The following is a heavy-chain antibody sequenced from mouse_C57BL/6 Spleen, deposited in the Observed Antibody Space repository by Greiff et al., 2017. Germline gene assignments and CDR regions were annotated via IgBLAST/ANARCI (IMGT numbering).Heavy chain of an antibody. J-gene: IGHJ3*01. V-gene: IGHV1-78*01. D-gene: IGHD2-4*01. CDR1: GYTFTDHT. Sequence: QVQLQQSDAELVKPGASVKISCKVSGYTFTDHTIHWMKQRPEQGLEWIGYIYPRDGSTKYNEKFKGKATLTADKSSSTAYVQLSSLSSEDSAVYFCARDEYDVGFAYWGQGTLVTVSA. CDR2: IYPRDGST. CDR3: ARDEYDVGFAY.